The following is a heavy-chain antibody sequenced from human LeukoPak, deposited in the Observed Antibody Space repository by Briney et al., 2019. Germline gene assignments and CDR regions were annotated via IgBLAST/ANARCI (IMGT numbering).Heavy chain of an antibody. CDR2: IYRGCST. CDR1: GFTVSSNY. D-gene: IGHD2-15*01. V-gene: IGHV3-53*01. CDR3: ARDLSQSRYCSGGSCYYY. J-gene: IGHJ4*02. Sequence: PGGSLRLSCAASGFTVSSNYMSCVRQAPGEGLERVSVIYRGCSTYYVDSVKVLFTISRDNSKNTLYLQMNSLIAEDTAVYYCARDLSQSRYCSGGSCYYYWGQGTLVTVSS.